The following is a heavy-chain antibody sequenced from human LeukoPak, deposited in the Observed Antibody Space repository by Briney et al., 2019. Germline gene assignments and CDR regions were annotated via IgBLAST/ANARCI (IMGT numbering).Heavy chain of an antibody. V-gene: IGHV1-2*02. J-gene: IGHJ3*02. D-gene: IGHD5-12*01. Sequence: ASVKVSCKASGYTFTGYYMHWVRQAPGQGLEWMGWINPNSGGTNYAQKFQGRVTMTRDMSTSTVYMELSSLRSEDTAVYYCASGGYDLAFDIWGQGTMVTVSS. CDR3: ASGGYDLAFDI. CDR1: GYTFTGYY. CDR2: INPNSGGT.